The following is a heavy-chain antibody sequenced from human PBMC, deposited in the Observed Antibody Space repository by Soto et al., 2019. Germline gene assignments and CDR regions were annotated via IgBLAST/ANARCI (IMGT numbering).Heavy chain of an antibody. Sequence: SVKVSCKASGGTFSSYAISWVRQAPGQGLEWMGGIIPIFGTANYAQKFQGRVTITADESTSTAYMELSSLRSEDTAVYYCARETNYLYYYYGMDVWGHGTTVTVSS. J-gene: IGHJ6*02. V-gene: IGHV1-69*13. CDR3: ARETNYLYYYYGMDV. D-gene: IGHD3-10*01. CDR1: GGTFSSYA. CDR2: IIPIFGTA.